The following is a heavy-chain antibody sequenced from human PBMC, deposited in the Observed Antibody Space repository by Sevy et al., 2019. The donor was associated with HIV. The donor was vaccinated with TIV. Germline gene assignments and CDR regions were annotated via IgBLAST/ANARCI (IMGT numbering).Heavy chain of an antibody. CDR2: SNPSGGST. D-gene: IGHD6-6*01. CDR1: GYTVTSYY. CDR3: AREGSSATKNNWFDP. V-gene: IGHV1-46*03. J-gene: IGHJ5*02. Sequence: ASVKVSCKASGYTVTSYYMHWVRQAPGQGLEWMGISNPSGGSTSYAQKFQGRVTMTRDTSTSTVYMELSSLRSEDTAVYYCAREGSSATKNNWFDPWGQRTLVTVSS.